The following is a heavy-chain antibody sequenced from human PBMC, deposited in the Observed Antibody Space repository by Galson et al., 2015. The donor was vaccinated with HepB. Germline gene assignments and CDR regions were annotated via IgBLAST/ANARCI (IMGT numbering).Heavy chain of an antibody. D-gene: IGHD2-2*01. CDR2: ISGSGGST. CDR3: AKGDYCSSTSCYDGYWYFDL. V-gene: IGHV3-23*01. CDR1: GFTFSSYA. J-gene: IGHJ2*01. Sequence: SLRLSCAASGFTFSSYAMSWVRQAPGKGLEWVSAISGSGGSTYYADSVKGRFTISRDNSKNTLYLQMNSLRAEDTAVYYCAKGDYCSSTSCYDGYWYFDLWGRGTLVTVSS.